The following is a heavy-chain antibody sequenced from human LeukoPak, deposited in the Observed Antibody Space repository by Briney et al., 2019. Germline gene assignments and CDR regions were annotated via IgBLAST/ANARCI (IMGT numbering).Heavy chain of an antibody. CDR2: ILYDGGNT. J-gene: IGHJ4*02. Sequence: GGSLRLSCAASGFSFSRSGMHWVRQAPGKGLEWVAFILYDGGNTYYAASVKGRFTISRDNSKNTLYLQMNSLRSEDTAVYYCARVVSFRSGSRDFGYWGQGTLVTVSS. CDR3: ARVVSFRSGSRDFGY. V-gene: IGHV3-30*03. D-gene: IGHD3-3*01. CDR1: GFSFSRSG.